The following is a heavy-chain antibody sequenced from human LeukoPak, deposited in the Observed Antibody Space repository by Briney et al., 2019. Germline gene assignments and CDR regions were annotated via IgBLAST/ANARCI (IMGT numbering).Heavy chain of an antibody. CDR1: GASINIDSNY. CDR3: ARDISISWFYS. Sequence: PSETLSLTCTLSGASINIDSNYAASARQPPRKGLQWIGGIYHTGSTFYNPSLMSRVSISIDSSKNQFSLKLSSVTVADTALYYCARDISISWFYSWGQGTLVSVSS. D-gene: IGHD3-3*02. CDR2: IYHTGST. V-gene: IGHV4-39*07. J-gene: IGHJ5*01.